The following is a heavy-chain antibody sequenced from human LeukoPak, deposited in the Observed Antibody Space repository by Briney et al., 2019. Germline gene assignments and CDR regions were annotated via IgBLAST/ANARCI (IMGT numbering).Heavy chain of an antibody. V-gene: IGHV3-53*01. J-gene: IGHJ4*02. Sequence: HSGGSLRLSCAASGFTVSSNYMSWVRQAPGKGLERVSVIYSGGSTYYADSVKGRFTISRDNSKNTLYLQMNSLRAEDTAVYYCARDSADYGGNSGSYWGQGTLVTVSS. CDR1: GFTVSSNY. CDR3: ARDSADYGGNSGSY. D-gene: IGHD4-23*01. CDR2: IYSGGST.